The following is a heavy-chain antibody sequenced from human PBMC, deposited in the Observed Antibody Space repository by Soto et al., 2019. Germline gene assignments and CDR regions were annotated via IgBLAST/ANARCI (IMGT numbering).Heavy chain of an antibody. D-gene: IGHD6-13*01. Sequence: PGGSLRLSCAASGFTFSSYSMNWVRQAPGKGLEWVSSISSSSSYIYYADSVKGRFTISRDNAKNSLYLQMNSLRAEDTAVYYCASWYSSSLRWFDTWGQGTLVTVS. CDR1: GFTFSSYS. V-gene: IGHV3-21*01. CDR2: ISSSSSYI. J-gene: IGHJ5*02. CDR3: ASWYSSSLRWFDT.